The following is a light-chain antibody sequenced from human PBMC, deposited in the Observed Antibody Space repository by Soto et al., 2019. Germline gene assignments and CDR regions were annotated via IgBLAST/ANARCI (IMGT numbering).Light chain of an antibody. CDR2: GAS. CDR1: QSVRSS. Sequence: EIVMTQSPATLSVSPGERATLSCWASQSVRSSLAWYQQRPGQTPSLLIYGASTRATGIPDRFSGSGSGTDFTLTISSLQPDDFATYYCQHYNSYSEAFGQGTKVDIK. J-gene: IGKJ1*01. CDR3: QHYNSYSEA. V-gene: IGKV3D-15*01.